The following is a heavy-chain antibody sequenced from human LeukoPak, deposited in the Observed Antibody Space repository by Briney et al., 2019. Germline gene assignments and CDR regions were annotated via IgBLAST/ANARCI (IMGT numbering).Heavy chain of an antibody. CDR1: GGSIGSYY. CDR2: IYTSGST. D-gene: IGHD6-19*01. Sequence: SETLSLTCTVSGGSIGSYYWSWIRQPAGKGLEWIGRIYTSGSTNYNPSLKSRVTISVDTSKNQFSLKLSSVTAADTAVYYCARVRSSGWYQKLPNYFDYWGQGTLVTVSS. J-gene: IGHJ4*02. V-gene: IGHV4-4*07. CDR3: ARVRSSGWYQKLPNYFDY.